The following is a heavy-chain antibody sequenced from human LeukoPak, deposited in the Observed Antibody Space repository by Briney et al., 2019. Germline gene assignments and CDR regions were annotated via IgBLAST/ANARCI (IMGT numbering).Heavy chain of an antibody. J-gene: IGHJ3*02. CDR1: GYTFTSYG. V-gene: IGHV1-18*01. CDR3: ASDTYYYDSSGYFTHAFDI. CDR2: ISAYNGNT. D-gene: IGHD3-22*01. Sequence: ASVKVSCKASGYTFTSYGISWVRQAPGRGVEWMGWISAYNGNTNYQQKLQGRVTMTTDTSTSTAYMALRSLRSDDTAVYYCASDTYYYDSSGYFTHAFDIWGQGTMVTVSS.